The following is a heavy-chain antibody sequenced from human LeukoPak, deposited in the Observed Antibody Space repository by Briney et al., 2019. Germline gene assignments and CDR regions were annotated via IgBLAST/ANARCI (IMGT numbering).Heavy chain of an antibody. CDR3: ARAYSSASWFDP. D-gene: IGHD3-22*01. CDR1: GVSINSLY. J-gene: IGHJ5*02. Sequence: PSETLSLTCSVSGVSINSLYFIWIRQSPGKGLEWIGCIYDSGITKYNPSLKSRVTISVDASKNQFSLRLRSVTAADTAVYFCARAYSSASWFDPWGQGTLVTVSS. CDR2: IYDSGIT. V-gene: IGHV4-59*11.